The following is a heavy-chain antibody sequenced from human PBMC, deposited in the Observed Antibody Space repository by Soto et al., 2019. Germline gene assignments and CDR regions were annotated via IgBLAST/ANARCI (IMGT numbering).Heavy chain of an antibody. CDR3: ATTGYSNDGIFDS. Sequence: EVQLVESGGGLVKPGGSLTLSCSASGFSFDRAWASWVRQAPGRGLEWVGLIKTKTDGGTTDYAASVKGRFTISKDESEKTVYLHMNRLKTEDTAFYYCATTGYSNDGIFDSWGQGSLVTVSS. J-gene: IGHJ4*02. CDR2: IKTKTDGGTT. D-gene: IGHD4-4*01. V-gene: IGHV3-15*01. CDR1: GFSFDRAW.